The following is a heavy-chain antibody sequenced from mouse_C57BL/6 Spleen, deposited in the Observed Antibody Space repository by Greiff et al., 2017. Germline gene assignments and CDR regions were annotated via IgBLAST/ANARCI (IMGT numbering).Heavy chain of an antibody. CDR3: ARSPLSGSSPHWYFDV. D-gene: IGHD1-1*01. CDR2: ISYSGST. J-gene: IGHJ1*03. Sequence: EVKLVESGPGLAKPSQTLSLTCSVTGYSITSDYWNWIRKFPGNKLEYMGYISYSGSTYYNPSLKSRISITRDTSKNQYYLQLNSVTTEDTATYYCARSPLSGSSPHWYFDVWGTGTTVTVSS. V-gene: IGHV3-8*01. CDR1: GYSITSDY.